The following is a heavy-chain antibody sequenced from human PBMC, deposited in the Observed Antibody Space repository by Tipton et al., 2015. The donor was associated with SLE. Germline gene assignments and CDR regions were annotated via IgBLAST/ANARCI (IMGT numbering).Heavy chain of an antibody. CDR2: FYSGST. CDR1: GGSISNRY. CDR3: ARVGENYYDSSGYYYY. D-gene: IGHD3-22*01. J-gene: IGHJ4*02. Sequence: TLSLTCTVSGGSISNRYWGWIRQPPGMGLEWIGYFYSGSTNYNPSLKSRVTMSVDTSKNQFSLKLSSVTAADTAVYYCARVGENYYDSSGYYYYWGQGTLVTVSS. V-gene: IGHV4-59*11.